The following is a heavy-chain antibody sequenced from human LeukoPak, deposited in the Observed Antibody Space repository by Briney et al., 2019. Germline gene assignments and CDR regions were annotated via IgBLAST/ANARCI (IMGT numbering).Heavy chain of an antibody. CDR3: ASLGSGSYGGRNDY. J-gene: IGHJ4*02. V-gene: IGHV3-30-3*01. D-gene: IGHD1-26*01. Sequence: GGSLRLSCAASGFTYSNCAMHWVRQAPGKGLEWVAVISYDGSNKYYADSVKGRFTISRDNSKNTLYLQTSSLRAEDTAVYYCASLGSGSYGGRNDYWAREPWSPSPQ. CDR1: GFTYSNCA. CDR2: ISYDGSNK.